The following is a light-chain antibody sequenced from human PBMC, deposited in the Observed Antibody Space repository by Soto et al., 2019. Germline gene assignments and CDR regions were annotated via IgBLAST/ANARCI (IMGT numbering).Light chain of an antibody. CDR3: QQYGSSIT. CDR2: GAS. CDR1: QSVSSSY. V-gene: IGKV3-20*01. Sequence: EIVLTQSPGTLSLSPGERAILSCRASQSVSSSYLAWYQQKPGQAPRLLIYGASSRATGIPDRFSGSGSGTDFTLTISRLEPEDSAVYYCQQYGSSITFGQGTRLEIK. J-gene: IGKJ5*01.